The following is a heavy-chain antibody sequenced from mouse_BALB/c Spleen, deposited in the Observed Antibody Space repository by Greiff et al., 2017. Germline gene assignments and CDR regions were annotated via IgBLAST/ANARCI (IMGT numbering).Heavy chain of an antibody. CDR2: ISSGGSYT. J-gene: IGHJ3*01. CDR1: GFTFSSYA. D-gene: IGHD2-4*01. Sequence: EVKLQESGGGLVKPGGSLKLSCAASGFTFSSYAMSWVRQTPEKRLEWVATISSGGSYTYYPDSVKGRFTISRDNAKNTLYLQMSSLRSEDTAMYCCARDEGITTPFAYWGQGTLVTVSA. CDR3: ARDEGITTPFAY. V-gene: IGHV5-9-3*01.